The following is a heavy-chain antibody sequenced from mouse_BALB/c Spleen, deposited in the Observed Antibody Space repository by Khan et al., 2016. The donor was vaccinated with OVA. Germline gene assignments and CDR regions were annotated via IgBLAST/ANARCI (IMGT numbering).Heavy chain of an antibody. J-gene: IGHJ2*01. CDR2: ISYSGST. D-gene: IGHD2-1*01. CDR3: ARSYGNYLDY. V-gene: IGHV3-2*02. CDR1: GYSITSDYA. Sequence: QLEESGPGLVKPSQSLSLTCTVTGYSITSDYAWNWIRQFPGNKLEWMGYISYSGSTSYNPSLKNRISITRDTSKNQFFLQLNSVTTEDTATYYCARSYGNYLDYWGQGTTLTVSS.